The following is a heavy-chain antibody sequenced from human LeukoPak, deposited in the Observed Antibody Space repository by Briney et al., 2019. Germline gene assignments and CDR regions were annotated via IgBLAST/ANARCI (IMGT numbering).Heavy chain of an antibody. J-gene: IGHJ5*02. Sequence: PSETLSLTCAVYGGSFSGYYWSWIRQPPGKGREWIGEINHSGSTNYNPSLKSRVTISVDTSKNQFSLKLSSVTAADTAVYYCARGNQYCSGGSCYYNWFDPWGQGTLVTVSS. D-gene: IGHD2-15*01. CDR2: INHSGST. CDR3: ARGNQYCSGGSCYYNWFDP. CDR1: GGSFSGYY. V-gene: IGHV4-34*01.